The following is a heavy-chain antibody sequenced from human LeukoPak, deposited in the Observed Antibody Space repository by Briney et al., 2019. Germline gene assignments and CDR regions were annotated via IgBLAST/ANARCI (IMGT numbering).Heavy chain of an antibody. D-gene: IGHD6-6*01. Sequence: GASVKVSCKASGYSFTSHAINWVRQAPGQGLEWMGWINTNSGNPTYVQGFTGRFAFSLDTSVRTTYLQISSLKAEDTAVYYCARAPEYLRGALDIWGQGTLVTVSS. CDR2: INTNSGNP. CDR1: GYSFTSHA. V-gene: IGHV7-4-1*02. CDR3: ARAPEYLRGALDI. J-gene: IGHJ3*02.